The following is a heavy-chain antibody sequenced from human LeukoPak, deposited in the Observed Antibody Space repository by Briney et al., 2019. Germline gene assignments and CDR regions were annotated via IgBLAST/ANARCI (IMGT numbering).Heavy chain of an antibody. Sequence: ASVTVSCKASGYTFTGYYMHWVRQAPGQGLEWMGWINPNSGGTNYAQKFQGWVTMTRDTSISTAYMELSRLRSDDTAVYYCAMGNYYDSSGYYWFDPWGQGTLVTVSS. J-gene: IGHJ5*02. CDR2: INPNSGGT. V-gene: IGHV1-2*04. CDR3: AMGNYYDSSGYYWFDP. D-gene: IGHD3-22*01. CDR1: GYTFTGYY.